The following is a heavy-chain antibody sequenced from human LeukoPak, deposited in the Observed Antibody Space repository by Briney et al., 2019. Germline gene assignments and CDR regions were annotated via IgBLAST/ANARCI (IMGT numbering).Heavy chain of an antibody. D-gene: IGHD3-22*01. CDR1: GGSFSGYY. J-gene: IGHJ1*01. CDR3: ARDYSDNSDYSPYTFQH. Sequence: PSETLSLICAVYGGSFSGYYWSWIRQPPGKGLEWIGEIYHTGSTNYNPSLKSRVTISVDKSKNQFSLKLTSVTATDTAIYYCARDYSDNSDYSPYTFQHWGQGTLVTVSS. V-gene: IGHV4-34*01. CDR2: IYHTGST.